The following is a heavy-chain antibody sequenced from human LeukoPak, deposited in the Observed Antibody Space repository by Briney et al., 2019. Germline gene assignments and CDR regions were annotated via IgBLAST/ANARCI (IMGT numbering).Heavy chain of an antibody. Sequence: GGSLRLSCAASGSIFSDYVMNWLRQAPGRGLEWVAYIRYDGSHKYYIDSVKGRFTISRDNSKNTLYLQMNSLRPEDTAVYYCARADSSIAARLSRSSIFNYYYYMDVWGKGTTVTVSS. CDR2: IRYDGSHK. V-gene: IGHV3-30*02. CDR1: GSIFSDYV. J-gene: IGHJ6*03. CDR3: ARADSSIAARLSRSSIFNYYYYMDV. D-gene: IGHD6-6*01.